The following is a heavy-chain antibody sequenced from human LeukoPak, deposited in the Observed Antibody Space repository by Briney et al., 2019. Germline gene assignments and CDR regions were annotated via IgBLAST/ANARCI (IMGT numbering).Heavy chain of an antibody. CDR2: IYYSEST. J-gene: IGHJ3*02. V-gene: IGHV4-39*01. Sequence: SETLSLTCTVSGGSISSSSYYWGWIRQPPGKGLEWIGSIYYSESTYYNPSLKSRVTISVDTSKNQFSLKLSSVTAADTAVYYCARSSSGWYQDAFDIWGQGTMVTVSS. CDR1: GGSISSSSYY. D-gene: IGHD6-19*01. CDR3: ARSSSGWYQDAFDI.